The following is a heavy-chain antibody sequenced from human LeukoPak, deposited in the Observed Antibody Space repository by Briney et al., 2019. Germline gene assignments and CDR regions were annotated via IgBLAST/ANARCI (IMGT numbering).Heavy chain of an antibody. V-gene: IGHV4-39*01. J-gene: IGHJ4*02. D-gene: IGHD3-22*01. CDR1: GGSISSSSSY. CDR2: IYYSGST. Sequence: PSETLSLTCTVSGGSISSSSSYWGWIRQPPGKGLEWIGSIYYSGSTYYNPSLKSRVTISVDTSKNQFSLKLSSVTAADTAVYYCARHANHDSSGLTSDYWGQGTLVTVSS. CDR3: ARHANHDSSGLTSDY.